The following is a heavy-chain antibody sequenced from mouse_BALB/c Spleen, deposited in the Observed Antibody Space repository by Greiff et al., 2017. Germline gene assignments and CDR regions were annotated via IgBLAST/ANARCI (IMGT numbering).Heavy chain of an antibody. V-gene: IGHV5-17*02. CDR2: ISSGSSTI. Sequence: EVKLMESGGGLVQPGGSRKLSCAASGFTFSSFGMHWVRQAPEKGLEWVAYISSGSSTIYYADTVKGRFTISRDNPKNTLFLQMTSLRSEDTAMYYCARGGTVDFDYWGQGTTVTVSS. D-gene: IGHD1-1*01. J-gene: IGHJ2*01. CDR1: GFTFSSFG. CDR3: ARGGTVDFDY.